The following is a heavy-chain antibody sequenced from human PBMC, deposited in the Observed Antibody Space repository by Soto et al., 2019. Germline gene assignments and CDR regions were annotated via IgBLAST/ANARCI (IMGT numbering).Heavy chain of an antibody. J-gene: IGHJ6*02. Sequence: SETLSLTCAVYGGSFSGYYWSWIRQPPGKGLEWIGEINHSGSTNYNPSLKSRVTISVDTSKNQFSLKLSSVTAADTAVYYCARGTAKYDFWSGYSLEGYGMDVWGQGTTVTVSS. V-gene: IGHV4-34*01. CDR3: ARGTAKYDFWSGYSLEGYGMDV. CDR1: GGSFSGYY. CDR2: INHSGST. D-gene: IGHD3-3*01.